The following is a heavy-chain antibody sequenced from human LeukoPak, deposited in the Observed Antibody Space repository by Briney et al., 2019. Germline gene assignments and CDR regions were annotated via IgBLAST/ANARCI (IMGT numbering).Heavy chain of an antibody. J-gene: IGHJ4*02. Sequence: PGGSLRLSCEASGFTFSSYAMTWVRQAPGKGLEWVSVISDSGGTTFYADSVKGRFSISRDNSKNKLHLQVNSLRVEDTAVYYCAKDRPPHYDSTNSMIDYWGQGTLVTVSS. CDR3: AKDRPPHYDSTNSMIDY. CDR2: ISDSGGTT. D-gene: IGHD3-22*01. CDR1: GFTFSSYA. V-gene: IGHV3-23*01.